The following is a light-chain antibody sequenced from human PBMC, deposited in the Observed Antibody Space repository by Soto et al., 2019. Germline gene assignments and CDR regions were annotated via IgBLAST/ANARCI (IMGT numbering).Light chain of an antibody. Sequence: EIVLTQSPGTLSLFLGGRATISCRASQSIKNNYLAWYQQKPGQAPRLLLFGASNRATDISDRFSGSGSGTDFTLTISRLEPEDFAVYYCQQYGSKPWTFGQGTEVEVK. CDR2: GAS. CDR3: QQYGSKPWT. V-gene: IGKV3-20*01. CDR1: QSIKNNY. J-gene: IGKJ1*01.